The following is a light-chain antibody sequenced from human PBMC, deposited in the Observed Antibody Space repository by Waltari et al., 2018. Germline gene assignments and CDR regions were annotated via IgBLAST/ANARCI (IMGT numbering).Light chain of an antibody. J-gene: IGKJ2*01. CDR1: QDVSNY. Sequence: DIQMTQSPSSLSASVGDRVPITCQASQDVSNYVNWYQQRPGKAPKLLIYDVSNLQAGVPSRFSGRGSGTQFTLTISTLQLDDIATYSCQQYYNLPPTFGQGTKLEIK. CDR2: DVS. V-gene: IGKV1-33*01. CDR3: QQYYNLPPT.